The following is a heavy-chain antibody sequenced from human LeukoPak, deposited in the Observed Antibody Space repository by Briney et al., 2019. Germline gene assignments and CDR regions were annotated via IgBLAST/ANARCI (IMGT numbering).Heavy chain of an antibody. CDR3: ARGAPPYDYIWGSYRYTSFGHFDY. Sequence: PSETLSLTCTVSGGSISSYYWSWIRQPPGKGLEWIGEINHSGSTNYNPSLKSRVTISVDTSKNQFSLKLSSVTAADTAVYYCARGAPPYDYIWGSYRYTSFGHFDYWGQGTLVTVSS. CDR2: INHSGST. CDR1: GGSISSYY. J-gene: IGHJ4*02. V-gene: IGHV4-34*01. D-gene: IGHD3-16*02.